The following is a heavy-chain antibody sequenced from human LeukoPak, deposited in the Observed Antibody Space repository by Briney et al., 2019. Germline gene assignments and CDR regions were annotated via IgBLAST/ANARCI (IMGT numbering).Heavy chain of an antibody. CDR1: GFTFGRHA. CDR3: ASENIVGTSGALFDY. D-gene: IGHD5-12*01. J-gene: IGHJ4*02. Sequence: GALRLSCAASGFTFGRHAMNWVRQAPGKGLEWVSSITGSGSYRYHSDSVKGRFTISRDNAKNSLYLQMNSLRVEDTAVYYCASENIVGTSGALFDYWGQGTLVTVSS. CDR2: ITGSGSYR. V-gene: IGHV3-21*01.